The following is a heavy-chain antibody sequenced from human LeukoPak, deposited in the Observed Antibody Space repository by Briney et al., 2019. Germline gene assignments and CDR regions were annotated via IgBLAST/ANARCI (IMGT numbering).Heavy chain of an antibody. CDR2: INHGGST. D-gene: IGHD3-10*01. Sequence: SSETLSLTCAVYGGSFSGYYWSWIRQPPGKRLEWIGEINHGGSTNYNPSLKSRVSISVDTSKNQFSLKLSSVTAADTAVYYCARITPNLLWFGEFRGFDYWGQGTLVTVSS. J-gene: IGHJ4*02. CDR1: GGSFSGYY. V-gene: IGHV4-34*01. CDR3: ARITPNLLWFGEFRGFDY.